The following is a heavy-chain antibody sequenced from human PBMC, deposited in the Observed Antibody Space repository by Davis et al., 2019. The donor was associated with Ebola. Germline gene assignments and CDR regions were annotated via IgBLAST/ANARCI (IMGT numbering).Heavy chain of an antibody. V-gene: IGHV4-39*07. D-gene: IGHD2-15*01. CDR3: ARGYCSGGSCAYYYYAMDV. CDR2: IYYSGST. J-gene: IGHJ6*02. Sequence: MPSETLSLTCTVSGGSISSSSYYWGWIRQPPGKGLEWIGSIYYSGSTNYNPSLKSRVTISVDKSKNQFSLKLSSVTAADTAVYYCARGYCSGGSCAYYYYAMDVWGQGTLVTVSS. CDR1: GGSISSSSYY.